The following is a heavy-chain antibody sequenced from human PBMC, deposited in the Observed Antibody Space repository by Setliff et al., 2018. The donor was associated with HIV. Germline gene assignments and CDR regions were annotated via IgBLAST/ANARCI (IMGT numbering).Heavy chain of an antibody. D-gene: IGHD3-10*01. CDR2: IYSSGST. Sequence: SETLSLTCTVSGGSISSYYWSWIRQPPGKGLEWIGNIYSSGSTNYNPSLKSRVTISVDTSKNQFSLKMRSVTAADTAVYYCATSPAGEILGSRPFYFDYWGQGTLVTVSS. CDR3: ATSPAGEILGSRPFYFDY. CDR1: GGSISSYY. J-gene: IGHJ4*02. V-gene: IGHV4-4*09.